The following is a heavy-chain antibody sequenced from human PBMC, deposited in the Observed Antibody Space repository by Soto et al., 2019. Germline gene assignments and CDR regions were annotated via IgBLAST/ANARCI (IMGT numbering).Heavy chain of an antibody. V-gene: IGHV4-39*01. CDR2: IYYSGST. Sequence: QLQLQESGPGLMKPSETLSLTCTVSGGSISSSSYYWGWIRQPPGKGLEWIGSIYYSGSTYYNPSLKSRVTISVDTSKNQFSLKLSSVTAADTAVYYCARRPVGGVTTGTRRLTHYYFDYWGQGTLVTVSS. D-gene: IGHD2-15*01. CDR1: GGSISSSSYY. CDR3: ARRPVGGVTTGTRRLTHYYFDY. J-gene: IGHJ4*02.